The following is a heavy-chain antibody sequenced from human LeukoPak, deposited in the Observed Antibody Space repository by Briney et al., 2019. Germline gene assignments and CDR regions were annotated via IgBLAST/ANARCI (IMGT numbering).Heavy chain of an antibody. J-gene: IGHJ4*02. V-gene: IGHV4-34*01. CDR1: GGSFSGYY. CDR3: ARVAIYDFWSGYYRPFDY. Sequence: NPSETLSLTCAVYGGSFSGYYWSWIRQPPGKGLEWIGEINHSGSTNYNPSLKSRVTISVDTSKNQFSLKLSSVTAADTAVYYCARVAIYDFWSGYYRPFDYWGQGTLVTVSS. D-gene: IGHD3-3*01. CDR2: INHSGST.